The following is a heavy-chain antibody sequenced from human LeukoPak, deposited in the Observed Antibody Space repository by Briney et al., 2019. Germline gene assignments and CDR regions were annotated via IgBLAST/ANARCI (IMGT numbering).Heavy chain of an antibody. CDR3: ARDRRIFGVVNYYFDY. V-gene: IGHV4-59*01. CDR1: GGSISSYY. CDR2: IYYSGST. J-gene: IGHJ4*02. Sequence: KPSETLSLTCTVSGGSISSYYWSWIRQPPGKGLEWIGYIYYSGSTNYNPSLKSRVTISVDTSKNQFSLKLSSVTAADTAVYYCARDRRIFGVVNYYFDYWGQGTLVTVSS. D-gene: IGHD3-3*01.